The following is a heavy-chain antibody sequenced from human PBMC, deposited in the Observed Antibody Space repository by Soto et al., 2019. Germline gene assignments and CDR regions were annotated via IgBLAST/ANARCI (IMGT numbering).Heavy chain of an antibody. D-gene: IGHD4-17*01. J-gene: IGHJ4*02. V-gene: IGHV3-23*01. Sequence: EVQLLESGGGLVQPGGSLTVSCAASGFTFGAHPMSWVRLAPGKGLEWVSTISGYGGSTYYPDSLKGRFIISRDNSKNTLYLQINPLRAEDTAIYFCAKQRATVTTSLDYWGQGTLVTVSS. CDR3: AKQRATVTTSLDY. CDR2: ISGYGGST. CDR1: GFTFGAHP.